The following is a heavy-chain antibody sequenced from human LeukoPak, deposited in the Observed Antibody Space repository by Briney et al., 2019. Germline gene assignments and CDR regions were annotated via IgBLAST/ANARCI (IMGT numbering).Heavy chain of an antibody. D-gene: IGHD6-6*01. CDR3: ARTPYSSSFFLDF. V-gene: IGHV4-34*01. J-gene: IGHJ4*02. CDR2: INHSGST. Sequence: SETLSLTCAVYGGSFSGYYWSWIRQPPGKGLEWIGEINHSGSTNYNPSLESRVTISVATSKDQFSLKLSSMAAADTAVYYCARTPYSSSFFLDFWGQGTLVTVSS. CDR1: GGSFSGYY.